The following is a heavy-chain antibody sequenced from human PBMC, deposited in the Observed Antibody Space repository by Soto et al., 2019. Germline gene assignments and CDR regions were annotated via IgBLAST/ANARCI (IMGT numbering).Heavy chain of an antibody. CDR1: GGSISSGGYS. CDR2: NYHSGST. CDR3: ARGQVVAAHH. D-gene: IGHD2-15*01. Sequence: QLQLQESGSGLAKPSQTLSLTCAVSGGSISSGGYSWSWIRQPPGKGLEWIGYNYHSGSTYYNPSLNRRVTISVDRSKNQFSLKLSSVTAADTAVYYCARGQVVAAHHWGQGTLVTVSS. J-gene: IGHJ5*02. V-gene: IGHV4-30-2*01.